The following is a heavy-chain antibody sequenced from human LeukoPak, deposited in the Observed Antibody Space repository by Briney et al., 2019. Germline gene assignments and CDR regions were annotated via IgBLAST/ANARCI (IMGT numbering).Heavy chain of an antibody. CDR2: ISYDGSNK. CDR3: ARNDYAPTFDY. Sequence: GRSLRLSCAASGFTFSSYAMHWVRQAPGKGLEWVAVISYDGSNKYYADSAKGRFTISRDNSKNTLYLQMNSLRAEDTAVYYCARNDYAPTFDYWGQGTLVTVSS. D-gene: IGHD4-17*01. V-gene: IGHV3-30*04. CDR1: GFTFSSYA. J-gene: IGHJ4*02.